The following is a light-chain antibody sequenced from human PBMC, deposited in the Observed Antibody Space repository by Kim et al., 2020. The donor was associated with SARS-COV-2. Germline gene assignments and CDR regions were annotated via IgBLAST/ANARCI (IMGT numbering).Light chain of an antibody. Sequence: DIQMTQSPSTLSASVGDRVTITCRASQNINDCLAWYQQKPGEAPKLLIYDASSSETGVPSRFSGNGSGTDFTLTISSLQPDDFATYHCQQYYSFSRTFGQGTKLEI. CDR1: QNINDC. J-gene: IGKJ2*01. V-gene: IGKV1-5*01. CDR2: DAS. CDR3: QQYYSFSRT.